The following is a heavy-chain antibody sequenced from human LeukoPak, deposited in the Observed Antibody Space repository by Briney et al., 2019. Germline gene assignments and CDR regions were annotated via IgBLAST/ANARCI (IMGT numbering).Heavy chain of an antibody. CDR3: AGEGSSGYYRDAFDI. D-gene: IGHD3-22*01. CDR1: GFTFSSYS. CDR2: IWYDGSNK. V-gene: IGHV3-33*08. Sequence: GGSLRLSCAASGFTFSSYSMNWVRQAPGKGLEWVAVIWYDGSNKYYADSVKGRFTISRDNSKNTLYLQMNSLRAEDTAVYYCAGEGSSGYYRDAFDIWGQGTMVTVSS. J-gene: IGHJ3*02.